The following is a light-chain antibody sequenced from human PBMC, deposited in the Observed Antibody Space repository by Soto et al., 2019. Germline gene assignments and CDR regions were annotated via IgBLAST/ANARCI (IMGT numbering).Light chain of an antibody. CDR3: QQYGSSSWT. J-gene: IGKJ1*01. CDR2: GTS. V-gene: IGKV3-20*01. CDR1: QSVSSNY. Sequence: EIVLTQSPGTLSLSPGERATLSCRASQSVSSNYLAWYQQKPGQAPRLLIYGTSSRATGIPDRFSGSGSGTDFTLTISRLEPEDFAVYHCQQYGSSSWTFGQGTKVEIK.